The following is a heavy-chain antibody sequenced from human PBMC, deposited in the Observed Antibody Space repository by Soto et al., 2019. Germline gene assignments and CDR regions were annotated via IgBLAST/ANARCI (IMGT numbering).Heavy chain of an antibody. CDR1: GGSISSGSYY. CDR2: TYYSGST. J-gene: IGHJ4*02. V-gene: IGHV4-61*01. D-gene: IGHD6-6*01. Sequence: PSETLSLTCNVSGGSISSGSYYWSWIRQPPGKGLEWIGYTYYSGSTTYNPSLKSRVSISVDTSKNQFSLKLTSVTAADTAVYYCARPLGSSPLFDYWGQGTLVTVSS. CDR3: ARPLGSSPLFDY.